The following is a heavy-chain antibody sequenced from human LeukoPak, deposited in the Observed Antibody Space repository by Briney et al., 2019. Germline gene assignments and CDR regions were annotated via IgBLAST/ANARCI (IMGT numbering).Heavy chain of an antibody. J-gene: IGHJ5*02. Sequence: GGSLLLSCAASGFTFSSYWMSWGRQAPGKGLEWVASIKQDGSENYYVDSVKGRFTISSDNAKNSLYLQMNSLRAEDTAVYYCAKDCSSTSCYRGGFDLWGQRTLVTVS. CDR1: GFTFSSYW. D-gene: IGHD2-2*02. V-gene: IGHV3-7*01. CDR3: AKDCSSTSCYRGGFDL. CDR2: IKQDGSEN.